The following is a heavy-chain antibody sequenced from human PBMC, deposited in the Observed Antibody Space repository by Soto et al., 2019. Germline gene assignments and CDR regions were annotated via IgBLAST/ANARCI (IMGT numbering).Heavy chain of an antibody. Sequence: QVQLVQSGAEVKKPGASVRVSCKASGYSFTGYYVHWVRLAPGQGLEWMGWINPNSGGTNHAQKSQRRVNTTRDKSISTAYMELTRLTSNDTAVYFCAREAGTIGNYYYGMDVWGQGTTVTVS. CDR1: GYSFTGYY. V-gene: IGHV1-2*02. J-gene: IGHJ6*02. CDR2: INPNSGGT. D-gene: IGHD1-7*01. CDR3: AREAGTIGNYYYGMDV.